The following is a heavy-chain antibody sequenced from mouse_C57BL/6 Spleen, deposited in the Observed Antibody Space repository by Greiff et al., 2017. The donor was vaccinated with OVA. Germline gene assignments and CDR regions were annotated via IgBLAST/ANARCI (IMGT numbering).Heavy chain of an antibody. J-gene: IGHJ1*03. CDR2: LYPGSGST. CDR3: ARVRDYGSSYWYFDV. D-gene: IGHD1-1*01. Sequence: QVQLQQPGAELVKPGASVKMSCKASGYTFTSYWITWVKPRPGQGLEWIGDLYPGSGSTNYHEKFKSKATLTVDTSSSTAYMQLSSLTSEDSAVYDCARVRDYGSSYWYFDVGGTGTTVTVAS. CDR1: GYTFTSYW. V-gene: IGHV1-55*01.